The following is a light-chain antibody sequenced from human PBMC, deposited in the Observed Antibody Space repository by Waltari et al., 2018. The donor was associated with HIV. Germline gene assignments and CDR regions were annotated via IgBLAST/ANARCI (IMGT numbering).Light chain of an antibody. V-gene: IGKV1-39*01. J-gene: IGKJ4*01. Sequence: DIQMTQSPSSLSASVGDRVTITCRASQSISSFLNWYQQKPGKAPNLLFYAASSLQSGVPSRFSGSGSATDFTLTISSLQPEDFATYYCQQSFSTPLTFGGGTKVQIK. CDR2: AAS. CDR1: QSISSF. CDR3: QQSFSTPLT.